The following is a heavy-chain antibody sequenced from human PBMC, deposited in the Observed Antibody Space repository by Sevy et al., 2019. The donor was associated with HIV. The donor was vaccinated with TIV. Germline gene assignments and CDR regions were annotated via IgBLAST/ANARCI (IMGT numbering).Heavy chain of an antibody. CDR2: IIPIFGTA. CDR3: ARDASSSWYARVSWFDP. J-gene: IGHJ5*02. D-gene: IGHD6-13*01. V-gene: IGHV1-69*13. Sequence: ASVKVSCKASGGTFSSYAISWVRQAPGQGLEWMGRIIPIFGTANYAQKFQGRVTITADESTSTAYMELSSLRSEDTAVYYCARDASSSWYARVSWFDPWGQGTLVTVSS. CDR1: GGTFSSYA.